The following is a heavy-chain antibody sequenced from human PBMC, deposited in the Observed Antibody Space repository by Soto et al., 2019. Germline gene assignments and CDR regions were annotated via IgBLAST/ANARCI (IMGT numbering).Heavy chain of an antibody. V-gene: IGHV1-18*01. D-gene: IGHD2-2*01. CDR3: ARGRYCSSTSCSLGVEFDD. CDR2: ISAYKGNT. Sequence: ASVKVSCKASGYTFTSYGISWVRQAPGQGLEWMGWISAYKGNTNYAQKLQGRVTMTTDTSTSTAYMELRSLRSDDTAVYYCARGRYCSSTSCSLGVEFDDWGQGTLVTVSS. J-gene: IGHJ4*02. CDR1: GYTFTSYG.